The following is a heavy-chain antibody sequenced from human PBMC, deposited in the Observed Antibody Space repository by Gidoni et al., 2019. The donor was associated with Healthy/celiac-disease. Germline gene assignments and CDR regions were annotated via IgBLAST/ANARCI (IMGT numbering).Heavy chain of an antibody. CDR3: ARGRVFYYDTSGSQYPDY. J-gene: IGHJ4*02. Sequence: QVQLQQWGAGLLKPSETLSLTCAVYGGSFSGYYWNWIRQPPGKGLEGIGEINHSGSTNYNPSLKSRVTISVDTSKNQFSLKLSSVTAADTAVYYCARGRVFYYDTSGSQYPDYWGQGTLVTVSS. CDR1: GGSFSGYY. V-gene: IGHV4-34*01. CDR2: INHSGST. D-gene: IGHD3-22*01.